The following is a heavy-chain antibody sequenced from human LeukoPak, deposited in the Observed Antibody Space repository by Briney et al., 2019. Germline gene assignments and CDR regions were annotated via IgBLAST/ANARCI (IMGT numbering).Heavy chain of an antibody. CDR2: ISSSSSYI. V-gene: IGHV3-21*01. J-gene: IGHJ4*02. Sequence: PGGSLRLSCAASGFTFSSYWMSWVRQAPGKGLEWVSSISSSSSYIYYADSVKGRFTISRDNAKNSLYLQMNSLRAEDTAVYYCARERAARGYADYWGQGTLVTVSS. CDR1: GFTFSSYW. D-gene: IGHD5-12*01. CDR3: ARERAARGYADY.